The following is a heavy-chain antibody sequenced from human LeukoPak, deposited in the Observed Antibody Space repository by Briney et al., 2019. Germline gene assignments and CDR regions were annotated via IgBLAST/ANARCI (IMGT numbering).Heavy chain of an antibody. J-gene: IGHJ6*03. Sequence: PGGSLRLSCAASGFTFSDYYMSWIRQAPGKGLEWVSYISTSSNTIYCADSVKGRFTISRDNAKNSLYLQMNSLRVEDTALYYCARDGGEYRFLEWLSPPYMDVWGKGTTVTVSS. CDR3: ARDGGEYRFLEWLSPPYMDV. CDR2: ISTSSNTI. V-gene: IGHV3-11*01. CDR1: GFTFSDYY. D-gene: IGHD3-3*01.